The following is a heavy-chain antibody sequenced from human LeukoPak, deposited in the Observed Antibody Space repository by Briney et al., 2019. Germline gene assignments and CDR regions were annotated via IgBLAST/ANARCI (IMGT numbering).Heavy chain of an antibody. CDR1: GFTFSSYA. Sequence: GGSLRLSCAASGFTFSSYAMSWVRQAPGKGLEWVSAISGSGGSTYYADSVKGRFTISGDNSKNTLYLQMNSLRAEDTAVYYCAKPYYDILTGYWPFDYWGQGTLVTVSS. J-gene: IGHJ4*02. V-gene: IGHV3-23*01. CDR3: AKPYYDILTGYWPFDY. CDR2: ISGSGGST. D-gene: IGHD3-9*01.